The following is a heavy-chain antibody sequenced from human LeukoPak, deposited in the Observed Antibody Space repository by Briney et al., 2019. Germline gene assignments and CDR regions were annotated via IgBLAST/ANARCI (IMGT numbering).Heavy chain of an antibody. CDR2: IYSGGST. CDR1: GFTFSSHS. V-gene: IGHV3-66*01. D-gene: IGHD4-11*01. J-gene: IGHJ6*02. CDR3: ARSYSNHLFGMDV. Sequence: PGGSLRLSCAASGFTFSSHSMNWVRQAPGKGLEWVSVIYSGGSTYYADSVKGRVAISRDNSNNTVFLQMNIVRAEDTAVYYCARSYSNHLFGMDVWGQGTTVTVSS.